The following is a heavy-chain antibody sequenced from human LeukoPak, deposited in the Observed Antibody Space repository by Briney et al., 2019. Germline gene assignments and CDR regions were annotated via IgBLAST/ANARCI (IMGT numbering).Heavy chain of an antibody. CDR3: ARDRNPTYYDFWSGYYGVAFDI. CDR2: IKQDGSEK. J-gene: IGHJ3*02. V-gene: IGHV3-7*01. Sequence: GGSLRLSCAASGFTFSSYWMSWVRQAPGKGLEWVANIKQDGSEKYYVDSVKGRFTISRDNAKNSLYLQMNSLRAEDTAVYYCARDRNPTYYDFWSGYYGVAFDIWGQGTMVTVSS. D-gene: IGHD3-3*01. CDR1: GFTFSSYW.